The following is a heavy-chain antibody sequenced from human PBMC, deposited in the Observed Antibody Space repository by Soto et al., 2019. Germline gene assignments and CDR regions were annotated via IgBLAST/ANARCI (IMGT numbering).Heavy chain of an antibody. CDR1: GGSISSSNW. CDR2: IYHSGST. J-gene: IGHJ6*02. Sequence: QVQLQESGPGLVKPSGTLSLTCAVSGGSISSSNWWSWVRQPPGKGLEWIGEIYHSGSTNYNPSLKSRVTISVVLSYKQFCLKLSSVTAADTVVYYCAVGTNDYGDYGCYDYYGIDVWGQGTTVTVSS. V-gene: IGHV4-4*02. D-gene: IGHD4-17*01. CDR3: AVGTNDYGDYGCYDYYGIDV.